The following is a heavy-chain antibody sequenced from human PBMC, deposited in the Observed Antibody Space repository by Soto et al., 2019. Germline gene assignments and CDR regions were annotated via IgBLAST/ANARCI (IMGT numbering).Heavy chain of an antibody. V-gene: IGHV1-24*01. CDR2: FDPEDGET. D-gene: IGHD3-22*01. J-gene: IGHJ6*02. Sequence: ASVKVSCKVSGYTLTELSMHWVRQAPGKGLEWMGGFDPEDGETIYAQKFQGRVTMIEDTSTDTAYMELSSLRSEDTAVYYCAKAITMIVVAVYYGMDVWGQGTTVTVSS. CDR3: AKAITMIVVAVYYGMDV. CDR1: GYTLTELS.